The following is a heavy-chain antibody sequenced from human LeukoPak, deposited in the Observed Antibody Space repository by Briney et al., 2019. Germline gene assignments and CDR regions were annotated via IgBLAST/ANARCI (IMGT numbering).Heavy chain of an antibody. Sequence: PGGSLRLSCAASGFTFSNYWMNWVRQAPGKGLEWVANIKEDGSEKYYVDSVKGRFTISRDNAKNSLYLQMDSLRAEDTAAYYCARDSQHLNFDHWGQGTLVTVSS. D-gene: IGHD3-3*02. CDR2: IKEDGSEK. J-gene: IGHJ4*02. CDR3: ARDSQHLNFDH. CDR1: GFTFSNYW. V-gene: IGHV3-7*04.